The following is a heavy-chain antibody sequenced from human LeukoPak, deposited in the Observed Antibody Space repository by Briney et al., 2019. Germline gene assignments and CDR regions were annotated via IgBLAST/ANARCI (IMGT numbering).Heavy chain of an antibody. Sequence: PGGSLRLSCAASAFTFSIYAMDWVRQAPGKGLEWVAAISYDGVKEYYADSVKGRFTVSRDNSKNTLYLQMNSLRVEDTAVYYCARVRVGATTGDTFDIWGQGTMVAVAS. D-gene: IGHD1-26*01. CDR2: ISYDGVKE. J-gene: IGHJ3*02. V-gene: IGHV3-30-3*01. CDR3: ARVRVGATTGDTFDI. CDR1: AFTFSIYA.